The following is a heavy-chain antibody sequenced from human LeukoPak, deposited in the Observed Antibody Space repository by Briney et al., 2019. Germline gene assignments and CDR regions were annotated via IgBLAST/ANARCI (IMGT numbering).Heavy chain of an antibody. V-gene: IGHV4-34*01. CDR1: GGSISSYY. D-gene: IGHD6-19*01. CDR2: INHSGST. CDR3: ARAVAVAGRGVIDP. Sequence: SETLSLTCIVSGGSISSYYWSWIRQPPGKGLEWIGEINHSGSTNYNPSLKSRVTISVDTSKNQFSLKLSSVTAADTAVYYCARAVAVAGRGVIDPWGQGTLVTVSS. J-gene: IGHJ5*02.